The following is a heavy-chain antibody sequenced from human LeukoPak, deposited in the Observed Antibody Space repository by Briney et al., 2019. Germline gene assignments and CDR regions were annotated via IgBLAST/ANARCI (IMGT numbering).Heavy chain of an antibody. CDR1: GFTFTIYD. D-gene: IGHD3-10*01. CDR3: VRDGEGVAISVNYWFDP. J-gene: IGHJ5*02. V-gene: IGHV1-8*01. CDR2: MNPNNGNT. Sequence: ASVKVSCKASGFTFTIYDINWVRQASGQGLEWMGWMNPNNGNTGYAQKFQGRVTMTRDTSISAAYMELRGLRSEDTAVYYCVRDGEGVAISVNYWFDPWGQGTLVTVSS.